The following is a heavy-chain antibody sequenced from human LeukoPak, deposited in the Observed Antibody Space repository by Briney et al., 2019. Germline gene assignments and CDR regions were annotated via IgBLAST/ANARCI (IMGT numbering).Heavy chain of an antibody. J-gene: IGHJ4*02. CDR2: IYYSGST. V-gene: IGHV4-39*01. D-gene: IGHD6-19*01. CDR3: ARLGAYSSGAGWNYCFNY. Sequence: SETLSLTCTVSGGSISSSSYYWGWIRQPPGKGLEWIGSIYYSGSTYYNPSLKSRVTLSVDTSKNQFSLKLNSVTAADTAVYYCARLGAYSSGAGWNYCFNYWGQGTLVTVSS. CDR1: GGSISSSSYY.